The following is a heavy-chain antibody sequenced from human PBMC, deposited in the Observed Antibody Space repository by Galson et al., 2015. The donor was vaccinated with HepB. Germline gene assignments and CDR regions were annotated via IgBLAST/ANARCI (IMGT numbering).Heavy chain of an antibody. V-gene: IGHV3-48*02. Sequence: SLRLSCAASGFTFSSYSMNWVRQAPGKGLEWVSYISSSSSTIYYADSVKGRFTISRDNAKNSLYLQMNSLRDEDTAVYYCARDGRAAPSYYYYMDVWGKGTTVTVSS. J-gene: IGHJ6*03. D-gene: IGHD2-15*01. CDR2: ISSSSSTI. CDR1: GFTFSSYS. CDR3: ARDGRAAPSYYYYMDV.